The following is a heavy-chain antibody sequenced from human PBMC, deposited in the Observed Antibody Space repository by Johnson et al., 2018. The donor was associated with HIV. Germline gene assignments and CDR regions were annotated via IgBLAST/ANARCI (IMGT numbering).Heavy chain of an antibody. D-gene: IGHD2-15*01. CDR3: SSDKGVCSGGNCHDAFDI. CDR1: GFTFSSYW. CDR2: IKQDGGTT. V-gene: IGHV3-49*04. Sequence: EVQLVESGGGLVQPGGSLRLSCAASGFTFSSYWMSWVRQAPGKGLEWVANIKQDGGTTAYAASVQRRFSISRDDSKSIAYLQMNSLQTEDTAFYYCSSDKGVCSGGNCHDAFDIWGRGTMVTVSS. J-gene: IGHJ3*02.